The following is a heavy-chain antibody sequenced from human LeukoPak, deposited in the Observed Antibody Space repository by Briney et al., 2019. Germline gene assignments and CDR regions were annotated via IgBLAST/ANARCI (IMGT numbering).Heavy chain of an antibody. CDR2: ISTSTTTI. CDR3: AREILAPGKTHDY. Sequence: GGSLRLSCEASGFTFSSYSMNWVRQAPGKGLEWISYISTSTTTIYYANSVKGRFTISRDNAKNTLFLQINSLRAEDTAVYYCAREILAPGKTHDYWGQGTLVTVSS. J-gene: IGHJ4*02. V-gene: IGHV3-48*01. CDR1: GFTFSSYS.